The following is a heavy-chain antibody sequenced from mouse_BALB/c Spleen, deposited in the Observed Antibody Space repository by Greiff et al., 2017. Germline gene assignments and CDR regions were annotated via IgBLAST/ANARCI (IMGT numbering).Heavy chain of an antibody. V-gene: IGHV5-9-4*01. Sequence: DVKLVESGGGLVKPGGSLKLSCAASGFTFSSYAMSWVRQSPEKRLEWVAEISSGGSYTYYPDTVTGRFTISRDNAKNTLYLEMSSLRSEDTAMYYCARDHGGLRREAFAYWGQGTLVTVSA. J-gene: IGHJ3*01. CDR2: ISSGGSYT. CDR3: ARDHGGLRREAFAY. CDR1: GFTFSSYA. D-gene: IGHD2-4*01.